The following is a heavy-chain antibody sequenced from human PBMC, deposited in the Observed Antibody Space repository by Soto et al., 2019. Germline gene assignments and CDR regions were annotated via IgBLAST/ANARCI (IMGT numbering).Heavy chain of an antibody. J-gene: IGHJ4*02. CDR2: IYYSGST. D-gene: IGHD3-22*01. Sequence: SETLSLSCTVSGVSISSGGYYWTWIRQHPQKGLEWIGHIYYSGSTYYNPSLKSRVTVSVDTSKNQFSLKLSSVTAADTAVYYCAREYYYDSSGFDYWGQGTLVTVSS. CDR1: GVSISSGGYY. CDR3: AREYYYDSSGFDY. V-gene: IGHV4-31*03.